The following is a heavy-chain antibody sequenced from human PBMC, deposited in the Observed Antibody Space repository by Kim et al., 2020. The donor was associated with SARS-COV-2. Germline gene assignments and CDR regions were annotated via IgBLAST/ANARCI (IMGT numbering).Heavy chain of an antibody. Sequence: GGSLRLSCVASGFTFHNYAMHWVRQAPAKGLEWVSLVSRDGSGTDDADSVRGRFTISSDNDNNSLLLQMNNLRSEATALYFCAKARDAGWYGHFDSWGQG. CDR1: GFTFHNYA. J-gene: IGHJ4*02. D-gene: IGHD6-19*01. CDR3: AKARDAGWYGHFDS. CDR2: VSRDGSGT. V-gene: IGHV3-43*02.